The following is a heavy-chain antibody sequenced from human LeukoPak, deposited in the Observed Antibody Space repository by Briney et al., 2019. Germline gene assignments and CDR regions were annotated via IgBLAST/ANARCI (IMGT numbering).Heavy chain of an antibody. J-gene: IGHJ4*02. D-gene: IGHD4-11*01. CDR1: GDSVSSSSAV. V-gene: IGHV6-1*01. CDR3: AGTTDYSSFLAF. Sequence: SQTLSLTCAVSGDSVSSSSAVWNWIRQSPSRGLEWLGRTYYRSKWHNEYAESVKSRISITSDTSKSQFSLQLSSVTPEDTAEYFCAGTTDYSSFLAFWGQGTLVTVSS. CDR2: TYYRSKWHN.